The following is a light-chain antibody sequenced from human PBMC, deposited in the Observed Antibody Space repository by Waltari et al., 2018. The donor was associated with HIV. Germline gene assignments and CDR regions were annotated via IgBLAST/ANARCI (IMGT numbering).Light chain of an antibody. V-gene: IGLV1-40*01. J-gene: IGLJ2*01. CDR1: SSNIGAGYD. CDR2: GNS. CDR3: QSYDSSLSGHVV. Sequence: QSVLTQPPSVSGAPGQRVTISCTGSSSNIGAGYDVHWYQQLPGTAPKLLIYGNSDRPAGVPDRCSGSKSGTSASLAITGLQAEDEADYYGQSYDSSLSGHVVFGGGTKLTV.